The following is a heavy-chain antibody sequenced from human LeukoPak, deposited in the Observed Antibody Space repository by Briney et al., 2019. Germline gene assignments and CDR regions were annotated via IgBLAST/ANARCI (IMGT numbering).Heavy chain of an antibody. Sequence: SETLSLTCSVSGGSISSGTYYWGWIRQPPGKGPEWIATINYSGATHYNPSLKSRGTISADTSNNQFSLKVNSMTAADTAVYSCARETSQKGAHYMDVWGKGTTVTISS. V-gene: IGHV4-39*07. D-gene: IGHD3-16*01. CDR3: ARETSQKGAHYMDV. J-gene: IGHJ6*03. CDR2: INYSGAT. CDR1: GGSISSGTYY.